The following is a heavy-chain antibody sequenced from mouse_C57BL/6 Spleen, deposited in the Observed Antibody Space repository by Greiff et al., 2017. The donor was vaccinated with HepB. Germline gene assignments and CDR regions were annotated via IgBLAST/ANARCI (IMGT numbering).Heavy chain of an antibody. Sequence: QVQLQQSGAELVRPGTSVKVSCKASGYAFTNYLIEWVKQRPGQGLEWIGVINPGSGGTNYNEKFKGKATLTADKSSSTAYMQLSSLTSEDSAVYFCARGGTTVVGAMDYWGQGTSVTVSS. CDR2: INPGSGGT. V-gene: IGHV1-54*01. CDR1: GYAFTNYL. CDR3: ARGGTTVVGAMDY. D-gene: IGHD1-1*01. J-gene: IGHJ4*01.